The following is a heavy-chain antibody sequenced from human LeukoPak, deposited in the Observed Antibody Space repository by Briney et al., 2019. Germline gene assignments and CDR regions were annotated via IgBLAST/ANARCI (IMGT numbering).Heavy chain of an antibody. CDR3: ARGRYDFRSGPNVFDY. J-gene: IGHJ4*02. D-gene: IGHD3-3*01. CDR2: INHGGST. CDR1: GGSFSGYY. V-gene: IGHV4-34*01. Sequence: SETLSLTCAVYGGSFSGYYWSWIRQPPGKGLEWIGEINHGGSTNYNPSLKSRFTISVETSKNQFSLKLSSVTAADTAVYYCARGRYDFRSGPNVFDYWGQGTLVTVSS.